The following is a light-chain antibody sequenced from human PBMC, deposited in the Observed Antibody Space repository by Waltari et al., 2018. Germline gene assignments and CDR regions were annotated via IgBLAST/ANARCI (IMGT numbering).Light chain of an antibody. Sequence: QSALTQPPSASGSPGQSVTISCTGTSSDVGAYDYVSWYQHHPDKAPKLIIFEVNKLPPGVPARFSGSKSGNTASLTVSGLQAEDEADYYCSSYAGTDNFVVFGGGTKLTVL. CDR1: SSDVGAYDY. CDR3: SSYAGTDNFVV. CDR2: EVN. V-gene: IGLV2-8*01. J-gene: IGLJ2*01.